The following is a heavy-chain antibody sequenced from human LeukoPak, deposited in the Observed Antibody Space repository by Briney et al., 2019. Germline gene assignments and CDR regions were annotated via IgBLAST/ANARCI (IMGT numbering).Heavy chain of an antibody. V-gene: IGHV4-59*01. CDR2: IYYSGST. Sequence: SETLSLTCTVSGGSLSSYYWSWIRQPPGKGLEWIGYIYYSGSTNYNPSLKSRVTISVDTSKNQFSLKLSSVTAADTAVYYCARGGPDTAMVPDYWGQGTLVTVSS. CDR1: GGSLSSYY. J-gene: IGHJ4*02. CDR3: ARGGPDTAMVPDY. D-gene: IGHD5-18*01.